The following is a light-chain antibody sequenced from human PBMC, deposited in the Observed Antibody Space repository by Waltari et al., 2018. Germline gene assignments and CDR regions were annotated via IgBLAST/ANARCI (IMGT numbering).Light chain of an antibody. CDR3: QQRSNWTPHT. J-gene: IGKJ2*01. CDR2: DAS. CDR1: QSVGSY. V-gene: IGKV3-11*01. Sequence: EIVLTQSPDTLSLSPGDTATLSCRASQSVGSYLAWYQQKPGQPPRVLIYDASNRATGVPDRFRGSGSGTDFTLTISSLEAEDFAVYFCQQRSNWTPHTFGQGARLDIK.